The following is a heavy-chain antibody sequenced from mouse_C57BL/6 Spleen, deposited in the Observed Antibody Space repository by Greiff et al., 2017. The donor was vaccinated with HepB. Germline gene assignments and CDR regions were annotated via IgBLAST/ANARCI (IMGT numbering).Heavy chain of an antibody. CDR3: ARSGDYFYAMDY. CDR1: GYTFTDYY. V-gene: IGHV1-76*01. D-gene: IGHD2-4*01. Sequence: QVQLKQSGAELVRPGASVKLSCKASGYTFTDYYINWVKQRPGQGLEWIARIYPGSGNTYYNEKFKGKATLTAEKSSSTAYMQLSSLTSEDSAVYFCARSGDYFYAMDYWGQGTSVTVSS. J-gene: IGHJ4*01. CDR2: IYPGSGNT.